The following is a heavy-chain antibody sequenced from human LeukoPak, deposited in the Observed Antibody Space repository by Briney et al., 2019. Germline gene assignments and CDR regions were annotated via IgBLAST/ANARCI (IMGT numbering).Heavy chain of an antibody. CDR2: IRYDGSNK. CDR3: AKDRYCDNGVCSGSFDY. J-gene: IGHJ4*02. Sequence: GGSLRLSCAASGFTFSSYGMHWVRQTPGKGLEWVAFIRYDGSNKNYADSVKGRFTFSRDNSKNTVYLQMNSLRAEDTAVYYCAKDRYCDNGVCSGSFDYWGQGTLVTVSS. CDR1: GFTFSSYG. D-gene: IGHD2-8*01. V-gene: IGHV3-30*02.